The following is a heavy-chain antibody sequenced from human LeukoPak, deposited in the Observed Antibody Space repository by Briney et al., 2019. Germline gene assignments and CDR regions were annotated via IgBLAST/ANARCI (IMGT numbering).Heavy chain of an antibody. D-gene: IGHD6-13*01. J-gene: IGHJ4*02. CDR1: GYTFTGYY. V-gene: IGHV1-2*02. Sequence: ASVKVSCKASGYTFTGYYIHWLRQAPGQGLEWMGWINPNSGGTKYAQKFQGRVSMTRDTSISTAYMELSRLRSVDTAVYYCARDSSTWFEAKYWGQGTLVTVSS. CDR2: INPNSGGT. CDR3: ARDSSTWFEAKY.